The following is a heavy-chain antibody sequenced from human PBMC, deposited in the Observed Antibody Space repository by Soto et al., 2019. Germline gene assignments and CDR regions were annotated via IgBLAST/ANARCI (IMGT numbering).Heavy chain of an antibody. CDR3: ALTGPRSYQKIDYGMDV. V-gene: IGHV1-69*02. D-gene: IGHD1-26*01. J-gene: IGHJ6*02. CDR2: IIPILGIA. CDR1: GGTFSSYT. Sequence: SVKVSCKASGGTFSSYTISWVRQAPGQGLEWMGRIIPILGIANYAQKFQGRVTITADKSTSTAYMELNSLRAEDTAVYYCALTGPRSYQKIDYGMDVWGQGTTVTVSS.